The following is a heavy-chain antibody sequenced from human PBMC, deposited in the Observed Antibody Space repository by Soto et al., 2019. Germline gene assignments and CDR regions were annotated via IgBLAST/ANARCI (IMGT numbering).Heavy chain of an antibody. V-gene: IGHV4-4*02. CDR2: IYHSGNT. CDR1: GGSISSTNW. J-gene: IGHJ4*02. Sequence: QVQLQESGPGLVKPSGTLSLTCAVSGGSISSTNWWSWVRQPPGKGLEWIGEIYHSGNTNYNPSLKSRVTISVRNSKNQFSRKLSSVTAADTAVYFCARIAAAGTRLDYWGQGTLVTVSS. D-gene: IGHD6-13*01. CDR3: ARIAAAGTRLDY.